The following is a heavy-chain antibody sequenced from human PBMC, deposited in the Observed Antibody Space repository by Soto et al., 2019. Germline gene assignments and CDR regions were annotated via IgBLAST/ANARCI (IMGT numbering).Heavy chain of an antibody. V-gene: IGHV3-30*18. CDR2: ISYDGSNK. CDR3: AKVYEGGYPRSGWYYFDY. D-gene: IGHD6-19*01. CDR1: GFTFSSYG. Sequence: GGSLRLSCAASGFTFSSYGMHWVRQAPGEGLEWVAVISYDGSNKYYADSVKGRFTISRDNSKNTLYLQMNSLRAEDTAVYYCAKVYEGGYPRSGWYYFDYWGQGTLVTVSS. J-gene: IGHJ4*02.